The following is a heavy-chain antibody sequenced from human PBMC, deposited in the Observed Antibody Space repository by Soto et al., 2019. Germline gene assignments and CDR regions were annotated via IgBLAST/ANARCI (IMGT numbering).Heavy chain of an antibody. V-gene: IGHV3-23*01. J-gene: IGHJ4*02. CDR3: ATVHNTSRSFDY. Sequence: GGSLRLSCAASGFTFNIYAMTWVRQAPGKGLEWVSTTGATGRTTYYADSVKGRFTVSRDNSKNTLDLQMSNLRAEDTAVYYCATVHNTSRSFDYWGQGTLVTVS. D-gene: IGHD1-20*01. CDR1: GFTFNIYA. CDR2: TGATGRTT.